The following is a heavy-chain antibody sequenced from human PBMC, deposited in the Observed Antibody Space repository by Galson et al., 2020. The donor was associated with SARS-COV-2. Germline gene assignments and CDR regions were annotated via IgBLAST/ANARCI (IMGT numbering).Heavy chain of an antibody. Sequence: GESLKICCAASGFNIEDYAMHWVRQARGKGLEWVSLISWDGTFTYYADSAKGRFILSRDNSKNSLYLQMHSLRGEDTALYYCARSGYTYGHPDYYYYGMDVWGQGTTVTVSS. J-gene: IGHJ6*02. V-gene: IGHV3-43D*03. CDR3: ARSGYTYGHPDYYYYGMDV. D-gene: IGHD5-18*01. CDR2: ISWDGTFT. CDR1: GFNIEDYA.